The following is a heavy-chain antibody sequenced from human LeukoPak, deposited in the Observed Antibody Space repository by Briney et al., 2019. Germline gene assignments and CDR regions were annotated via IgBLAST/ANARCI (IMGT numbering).Heavy chain of an antibody. D-gene: IGHD3-22*01. V-gene: IGHV4-4*09. J-gene: IGHJ2*01. CDR1: GASISSHS. CDR3: ARGLDYYDSSAYPSRDWYFDL. CDR2: TSGST. Sequence: SETLSLTCAVSGASISSHSWSWIRQPPGKGLEWIGYTSGSTNYNPSLKSRVTISVDTSKNQFSLKLSSVTAADTAVYYCARGLDYYDSSAYPSRDWYFDLWGRGTLVTVSS.